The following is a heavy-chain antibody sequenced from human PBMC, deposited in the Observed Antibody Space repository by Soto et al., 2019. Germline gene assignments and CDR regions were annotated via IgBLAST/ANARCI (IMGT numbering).Heavy chain of an antibody. D-gene: IGHD6-13*01. CDR1: SDSISSYY. V-gene: IGHV4-59*01. CDR3: ARGTSWQLPFDY. Sequence: QVQLQESGPGLVKPSETLSLTCTVSSDSISSYYWSWIRQPPGKRLGWIGYISYSGITDYNPSLKSRVTISGDTSKNQFSLKVSSVTAADTAVYYCARGTSWQLPFDYWGQGTLVTVSS. J-gene: IGHJ4*02. CDR2: ISYSGIT.